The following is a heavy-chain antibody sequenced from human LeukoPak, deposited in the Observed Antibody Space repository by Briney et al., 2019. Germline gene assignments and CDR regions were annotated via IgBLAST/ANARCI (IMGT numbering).Heavy chain of an antibody. CDR3: ARGFYNWNWFDP. Sequence: SETLSLTCAVYGGSFSGYYWSWIRQPPGKGLEWIGEINHSGSTNYNPSLKSRVTISVDTSKNQFSLKLSSVNAADTAVYYCARGFYNWNWFDPRGQGTLVTVSS. CDR1: GGSFSGYY. CDR2: INHSGST. V-gene: IGHV4-34*01. D-gene: IGHD1-20*01. J-gene: IGHJ5*02.